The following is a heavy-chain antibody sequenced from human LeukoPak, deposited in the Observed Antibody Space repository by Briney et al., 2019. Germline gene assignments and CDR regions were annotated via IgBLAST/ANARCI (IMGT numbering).Heavy chain of an antibody. J-gene: IGHJ4*02. Sequence: SETLSLTCTVSGGSISSSSYYWGWIRQPPGKGLEWIGSIYYSGSTYYNPSLKSRVTISVDTSKNQFSLKLSSVTAADTAVYYCARQDVSSSPPRDYWGQGTLVTVSS. CDR3: ARQDVSSSPPRDY. CDR1: GGSISSSSYY. CDR2: IYYSGST. V-gene: IGHV4-39*07. D-gene: IGHD6-6*01.